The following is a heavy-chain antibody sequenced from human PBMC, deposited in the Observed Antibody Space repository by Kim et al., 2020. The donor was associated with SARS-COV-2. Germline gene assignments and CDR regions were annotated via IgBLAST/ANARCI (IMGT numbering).Heavy chain of an antibody. D-gene: IGHD6-13*01. J-gene: IGHJ1*01. CDR3: ARDPSETAAGPEYFQH. V-gene: IGHV3-11*06. Sequence: SVKGRLTISRDNAKNSLYLQMNSLRAEDTAVYYCARDPSETAAGPEYFQHWGQGTLVTVSS.